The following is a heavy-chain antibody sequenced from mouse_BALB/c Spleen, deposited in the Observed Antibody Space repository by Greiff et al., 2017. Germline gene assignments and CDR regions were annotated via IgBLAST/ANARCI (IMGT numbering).Heavy chain of an antibody. Sequence: EVMLVESGGGLVKPGGSLKLSCAASGFTFSDYYMYWVRQTPEKRLEWVATISDGGSYTYYPDSVKGRFTISRDNAKNNLYLQMSSLKSEDTAMYYCVRAHDNERGYYAMDYRGEGTSLTASS. CDR3: VRAHDNERGYYAMDY. CDR1: GFTFSDYY. CDR2: ISDGGSYT. J-gene: IGHJ4*01. D-gene: IGHD2-4*01. V-gene: IGHV5-4*02.